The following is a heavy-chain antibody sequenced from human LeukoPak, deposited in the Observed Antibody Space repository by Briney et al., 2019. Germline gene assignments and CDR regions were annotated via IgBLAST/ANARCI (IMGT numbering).Heavy chain of an antibody. Sequence: GGSLRLSCAASGFTFSSYEMNWVRQAPGKGLEWASYISSSGSTIYYADSVKGRFTISRDNAKNSLYLQMNSLRAEDTAVYYCARVDDIGYYGMDVWGQGTTVTVSS. CDR1: GFTFSSYE. CDR2: ISSSGSTI. V-gene: IGHV3-48*03. J-gene: IGHJ6*02. D-gene: IGHD3-9*01. CDR3: ARVDDIGYYGMDV.